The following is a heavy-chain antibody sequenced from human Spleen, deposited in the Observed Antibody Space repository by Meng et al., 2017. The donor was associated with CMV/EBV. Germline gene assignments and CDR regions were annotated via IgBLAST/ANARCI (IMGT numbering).Heavy chain of an antibody. V-gene: IGHV3-9*01. Sequence: GGSLRLSCAASGFTFDDYAMHWVRQAPGKGLEWVSGISWNSGFIDYADSVKGRFTVSRDNAKSSLYLQMDSLRPEDTAFYYCAKDSDHRPYCTSTNCESAFDIWGQGAMVTVSS. D-gene: IGHD2-2*01. CDR3: AKDSDHRPYCTSTNCESAFDI. CDR2: ISWNSGFI. CDR1: GFTFDDYA. J-gene: IGHJ3*02.